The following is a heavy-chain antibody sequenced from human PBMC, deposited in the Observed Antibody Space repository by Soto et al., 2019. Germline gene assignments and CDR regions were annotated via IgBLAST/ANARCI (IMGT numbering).Heavy chain of an antibody. D-gene: IGHD2-15*01. CDR3: ARGGSHDCSGGSCYWFDP. CDR1: GGSVSGYY. J-gene: IGHJ5*02. CDR2: INHSGST. V-gene: IGHV4-34*01. Sequence: SETLYLTSAVYGGSVSGYYWSGIRQHPGKGLEWIGEINHSGSTNYNPSLKSRVTISVDTSKNQFSLKLSSVTAADTAVYYCARGGSHDCSGGSCYWFDPWGQGTLVTVSS.